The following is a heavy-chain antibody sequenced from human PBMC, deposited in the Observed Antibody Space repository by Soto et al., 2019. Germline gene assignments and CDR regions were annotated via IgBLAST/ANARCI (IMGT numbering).Heavy chain of an antibody. Sequence: QVQLVQSGAEVKTPGASVKLSCKASGYTFTHYYIHWVRQAPGQGLEWMGIINPNGGSTTYAQKFRAGVTMTRDTSTSTVYKELSNLRSDDSAVYYCATSVNSAMAFDYWGQGPLVTVSS. CDR3: ATSVNSAMAFDY. CDR1: GYTFTHYY. D-gene: IGHD5-18*01. CDR2: INPNGGST. V-gene: IGHV1-46*01. J-gene: IGHJ4*02.